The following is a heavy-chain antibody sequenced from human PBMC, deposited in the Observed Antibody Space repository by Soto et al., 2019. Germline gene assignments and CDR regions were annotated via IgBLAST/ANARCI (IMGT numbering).Heavy chain of an antibody. CDR3: AKDWDIVVVTAIRYGMVV. Sequence: QVQLVESGGGVVQPGRSLRLSCAASGFTFSSYGMHWVRQAPGKGLEWVAVISYDGSNKYYADSVKGRFTISRDNSKNTPYLQMNSLRAEDTAVYYCAKDWDIVVVTAIRYGMVVWGQGTTVTVSS. D-gene: IGHD2-21*02. V-gene: IGHV3-30*18. CDR2: ISYDGSNK. J-gene: IGHJ6*02. CDR1: GFTFSSYG.